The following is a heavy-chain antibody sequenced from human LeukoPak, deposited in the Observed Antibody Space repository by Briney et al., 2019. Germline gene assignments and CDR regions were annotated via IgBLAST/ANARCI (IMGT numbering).Heavy chain of an antibody. CDR3: AGRKVHDFGGSDWYFDL. Sequence: PSETLSLTCTVSGGSISSYYWSWIRQPPGKGLEWIGYMFYGGDTNHNPSLKSRVTMSVDMSKNQFSLRLSSVTAADTAVYYCAGRKVHDFGGSDWYFDLWGRGTLVTVSS. CDR1: GGSISSYY. CDR2: MFYGGDT. J-gene: IGHJ2*01. D-gene: IGHD4-23*01. V-gene: IGHV4-59*08.